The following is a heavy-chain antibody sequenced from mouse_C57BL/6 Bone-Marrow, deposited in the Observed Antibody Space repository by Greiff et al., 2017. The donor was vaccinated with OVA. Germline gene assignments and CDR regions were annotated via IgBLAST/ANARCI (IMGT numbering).Heavy chain of an antibody. V-gene: IGHV5-4*01. CDR1: GFTFSSYA. CDR3: ARRGTTARFAY. J-gene: IGHJ3*01. CDR2: ISDGGSYT. Sequence: DVQLVESGGGLVKPGGSLKLSCAASGFTFSSYAMSWVRQTPEKRLEWVATISDGGSYTYYPDNVKGRFTISRDNAKNNLYLQMSHLKSEDTAMYYCARRGTTARFAYWGQGTLVTVSA. D-gene: IGHD1-2*01.